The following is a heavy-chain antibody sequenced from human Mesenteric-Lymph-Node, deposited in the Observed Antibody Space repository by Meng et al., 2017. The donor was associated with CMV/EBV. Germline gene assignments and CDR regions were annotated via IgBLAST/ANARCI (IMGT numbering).Heavy chain of an antibody. CDR3: ARAWYYGSGSPYYFDS. V-gene: IGHV3-23*01. CDR1: GFTFDNFA. D-gene: IGHD3-10*01. CDR2: ISGSGTNT. Sequence: GESLKISCAASGFTFDNFAMTWVRQAPGQGLEWVSSISGSGTNTYYADSVKGRFTISRDNSKNTVYLQMNSLRAGDTAVYFCARAWYYGSGSPYYFDSWGQGTLVTVSS. J-gene: IGHJ4*02.